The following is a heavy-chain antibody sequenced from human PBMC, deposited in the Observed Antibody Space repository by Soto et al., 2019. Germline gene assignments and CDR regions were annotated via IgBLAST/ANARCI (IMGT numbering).Heavy chain of an antibody. J-gene: IGHJ4*02. CDR3: AKDSFKLVGGYSYGLAYDY. CDR2: ISGSGGST. CDR1: GFTFSSYA. V-gene: IGHV3-23*01. D-gene: IGHD5-18*01. Sequence: EVQLLESGGGLVQPGGSLRLSCAASGFTFSSYAMSWVRQAPGKGLEWVSAISGSGGSTYYADSVKGRFTISRDNSKNTLYLQMNSLRAEDTAVYYCAKDSFKLVGGYSYGLAYDYWGQGTLVTVSS.